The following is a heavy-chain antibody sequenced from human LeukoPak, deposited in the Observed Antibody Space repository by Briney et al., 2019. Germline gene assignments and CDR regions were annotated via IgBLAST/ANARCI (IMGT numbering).Heavy chain of an antibody. V-gene: IGHV1-18*04. CDR1: GYTFTGYY. Sequence: ASVKVSCKASGYTFTGYYMHWVRQAPGQGLEWMGWISAYNGNTNYAQKLQGRVTMTTDTSTSTAYMELRSLRSDDTAVYYCARAFLPILYMDVWGKGTTVTVSS. CDR3: ARAFLPILYMDV. D-gene: IGHD2/OR15-2a*01. J-gene: IGHJ6*03. CDR2: ISAYNGNT.